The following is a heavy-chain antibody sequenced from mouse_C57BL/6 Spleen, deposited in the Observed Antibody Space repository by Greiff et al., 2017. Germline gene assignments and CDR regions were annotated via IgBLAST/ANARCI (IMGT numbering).Heavy chain of an antibody. Sequence: VQLQQPGAELVKPGASVKLSCKASGYTFTSYWMHWVKQRPGQGLEWIGMIHPNSGSTNYNEKFKSKATLTVDKSSSTAYMQLSSLTSEDTAVXYCARGATVVAVGYFDAWGTGTTVTVSS. CDR1: GYTFTSYW. D-gene: IGHD1-1*01. CDR3: ARGATVVAVGYFDA. J-gene: IGHJ1*03. CDR2: IHPNSGST. V-gene: IGHV1-64*01.